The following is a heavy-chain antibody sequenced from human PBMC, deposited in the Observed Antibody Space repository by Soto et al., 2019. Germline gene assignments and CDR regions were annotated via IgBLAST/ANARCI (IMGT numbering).Heavy chain of an antibody. D-gene: IGHD6-19*01. CDR3: TRVRLGSRRSSDY. CDR2: IKNKANSYTT. Sequence: EVQLVESGGGLVQPEGSLRLSCAASGFTFSDHYMDWVRQAPGKGLEWVGRIKNKANSYTTEYASLVKGRFIISRDDSKNSLFLQMNRLTTDATAVYYCTRVRLGSRRSSDYWGQGILVPVSS. J-gene: IGHJ4*02. CDR1: GFTFSDHY. V-gene: IGHV3-72*01.